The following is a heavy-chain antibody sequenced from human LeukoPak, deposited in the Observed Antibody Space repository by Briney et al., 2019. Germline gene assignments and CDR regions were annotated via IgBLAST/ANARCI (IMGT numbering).Heavy chain of an antibody. J-gene: IGHJ6*02. V-gene: IGHV1-8*01. CDR1: GYTFTSYD. D-gene: IGHD2-2*01. CDR2: MNPNSGNT. Sequence: ASVKVSCNASGYTFTSYDINWVRQATGQGLEWMGWMNPNSGNTGYAQRFQGRGTMTRNTSISTAYMELSSLRSEDTAVYYCARGVVVVPAAKNRRVSHMDVGGQGTTGTVSS. CDR3: ARGVVVVPAAKNRRVSHMDV.